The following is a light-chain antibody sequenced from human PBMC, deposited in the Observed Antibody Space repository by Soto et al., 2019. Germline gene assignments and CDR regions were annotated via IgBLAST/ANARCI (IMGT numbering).Light chain of an antibody. CDR1: QSIGLA. CDR3: QQRTDRPPWT. CDR2: DAS. J-gene: IGKJ1*01. V-gene: IGKV3-11*01. Sequence: ELVLTQSPATLSLSPGERPTLSCRASQSIGLAIALYQHKPCQAPRLIIFDASQRATGIPARFRGSRSGTEFSLSISSLEPDDFSVYYCQQRTDRPPWTFRQGTQVDI.